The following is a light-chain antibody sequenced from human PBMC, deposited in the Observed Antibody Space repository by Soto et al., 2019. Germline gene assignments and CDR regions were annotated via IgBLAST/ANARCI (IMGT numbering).Light chain of an antibody. Sequence: EIVLTQSPATLSLSPGERATLSCRASQSVGSFLAWYQQKPGQAPRLLIYDTSIRATDIPARFSGSGSGTDFTLTISSLQSEDFAVYYCQQYNNWPPWTFGQGTKVDIK. J-gene: IGKJ1*01. CDR3: QQYNNWPPWT. V-gene: IGKV3-11*01. CDR1: QSVGSF. CDR2: DTS.